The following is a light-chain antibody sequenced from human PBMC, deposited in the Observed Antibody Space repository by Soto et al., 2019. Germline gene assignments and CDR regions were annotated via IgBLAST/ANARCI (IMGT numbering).Light chain of an antibody. V-gene: IGKV1-27*01. J-gene: IGKJ1*01. CDR1: QDIGKT. Sequence: DIQMTQSPSSLSASVGDRLTITCRASQDIGKTLAWYQQRPGKVPKPLIYAASTLHSGVPSRFSDGGSGTHFTLTISNLQPEDVATYYCQMYVTAPETFGQGTKLEIK. CDR3: QMYVTAPET. CDR2: AAS.